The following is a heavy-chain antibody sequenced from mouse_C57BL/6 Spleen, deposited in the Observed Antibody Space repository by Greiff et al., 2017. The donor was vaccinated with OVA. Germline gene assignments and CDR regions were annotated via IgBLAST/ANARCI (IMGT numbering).Heavy chain of an antibody. Sequence: VQLQQSGPELVKPGASVKLSCKASGYTFTSYDINWVKQRPGQGLEWIGWIYPRDGSTKYNEKFKGKATLTVDTSSSTAYMELHSLTSEDSAVYFCARLGGSSYGYVDVWGTGTTVTVSS. J-gene: IGHJ1*03. CDR3: ARLGGSSYGYVDV. D-gene: IGHD1-1*01. V-gene: IGHV1-85*01. CDR1: GYTFTSYD. CDR2: IYPRDGST.